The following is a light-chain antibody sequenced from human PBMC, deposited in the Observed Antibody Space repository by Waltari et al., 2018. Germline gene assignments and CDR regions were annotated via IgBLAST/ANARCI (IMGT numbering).Light chain of an antibody. CDR2: QDT. Sequence: SYDLTQPPSVSASPGQTASIARSRDLLRAKSVSWYQQKPGQSPVLVIYQDTKRPSVIPERFSASNSGNTATLTVSETQAVDEASYYCQTWDSNTVVFGGGTTLTVL. CDR3: QTWDSNTVV. V-gene: IGLV3-1*01. CDR1: LLRAKS. J-gene: IGLJ2*01.